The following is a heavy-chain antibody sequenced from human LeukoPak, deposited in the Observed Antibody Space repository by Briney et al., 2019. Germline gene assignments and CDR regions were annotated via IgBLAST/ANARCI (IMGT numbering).Heavy chain of an antibody. CDR1: GFTFSSYA. CDR3: AKYDSSGYYYFVDY. D-gene: IGHD3-22*01. V-gene: IGHV3-23*01. CDR2: ISGSGGST. Sequence: GSLRLSCAASGFTFSSYATSWVRQAPGKGLEWVSAISGSGGSTYYADSVKGRFTISRDNSKNTLYLQMNSLRAEDTAVYYCAKYDSSGYYYFVDYWGQGTLVTVSS. J-gene: IGHJ4*02.